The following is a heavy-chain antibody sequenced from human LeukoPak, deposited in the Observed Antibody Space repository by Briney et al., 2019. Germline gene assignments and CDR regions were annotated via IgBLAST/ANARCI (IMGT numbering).Heavy chain of an antibody. Sequence: ASVKVSCKASGGTFSSYAISWVRQAPGQGLEWMGGIIPIFGTANYAQKFQGRVTITTDESTSTAYMELRSLRSEDTAVYYCARDRSPKTYYYGSDPSHVEDAFDIWGQGTMVTVSS. D-gene: IGHD3-10*01. CDR1: GGTFSSYA. CDR2: IIPIFGTA. J-gene: IGHJ3*02. CDR3: ARDRSPKTYYYGSDPSHVEDAFDI. V-gene: IGHV1-69*05.